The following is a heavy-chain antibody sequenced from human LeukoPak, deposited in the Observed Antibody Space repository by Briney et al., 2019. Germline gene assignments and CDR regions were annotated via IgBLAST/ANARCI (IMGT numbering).Heavy chain of an antibody. V-gene: IGHV3-7*01. J-gene: IGHJ4*02. D-gene: IGHD3-3*01. CDR3: ARLDYDFWSGYFLPDY. Sequence: GGSLRLSCAASGFSFSDAWMNWVRQAPGKGLEWVANIKQDGGEKYYVDSVKGRFTISRDNAKNSLYLQMNSLRAEDTAVYYCARLDYDFWSGYFLPDYWGQGTLVTVSS. CDR1: GFSFSDAW. CDR2: IKQDGGEK.